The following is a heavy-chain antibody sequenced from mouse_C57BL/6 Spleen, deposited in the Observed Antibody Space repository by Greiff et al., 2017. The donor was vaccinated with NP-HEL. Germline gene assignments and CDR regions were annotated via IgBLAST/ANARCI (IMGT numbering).Heavy chain of an antibody. J-gene: IGHJ3*01. CDR3: AREDYYGGSLFAD. Sequence: VQLQQSGAELMKPGASVKLSCKATGYTFPGYWIEWVKQRPGHGLEWIGEILPGSGSTNYNEKFKGKATFTADTSSNTAYMQLSSLTTEDSDIYYCAREDYYGGSLFADWGQGTLVTVSA. D-gene: IGHD1-1*01. V-gene: IGHV1-9*01. CDR2: ILPGSGST. CDR1: GYTFPGYW.